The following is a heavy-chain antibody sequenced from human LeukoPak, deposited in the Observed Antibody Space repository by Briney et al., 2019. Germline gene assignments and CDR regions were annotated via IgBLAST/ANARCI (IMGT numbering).Heavy chain of an antibody. Sequence: GGSLRLSCAASGFTFSSYSMNWVRQAPGKGLEWVSSISSSSYIYYADSVKGRFTISRDNAKNSLYLQMNSLRAEDTAVYYCAREKDTASIDYWGQGTLVTVSS. CDR2: ISSSSYI. V-gene: IGHV3-21*01. CDR3: AREKDTASIDY. D-gene: IGHD5-18*01. J-gene: IGHJ4*02. CDR1: GFTFSSYS.